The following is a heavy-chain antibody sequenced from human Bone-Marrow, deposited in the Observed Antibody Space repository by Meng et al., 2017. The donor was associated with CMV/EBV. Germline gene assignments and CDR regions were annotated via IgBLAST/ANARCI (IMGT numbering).Heavy chain of an antibody. CDR3: ARGWRTYATGGYRYNGYFDY. D-gene: IGHD2-8*02. V-gene: IGHV3-72*01. CDR2: TRNKANSYTT. J-gene: IGHJ4*02. Sequence: GGSLRLSCAASGFTFSDHYMDWVRQAPGKGLEWVGRTRNKANSYTTEYAASVKSRFTISRDDSKNSLYLQMNSLKTEDTAVYYCARGWRTYATGGYRYNGYFDYWGQGTLVTVSS. CDR1: GFTFSDHY.